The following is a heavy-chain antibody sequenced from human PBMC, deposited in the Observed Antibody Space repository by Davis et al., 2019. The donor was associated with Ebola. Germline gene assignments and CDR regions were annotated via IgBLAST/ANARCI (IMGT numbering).Heavy chain of an antibody. J-gene: IGHJ6*04. CDR1: GYPIRRNYY. CDR2: IYHSGKS. V-gene: IGHV4-38-2*02. CDR3: ARGDSSDGMDV. Sequence: MPSETLSLTCTVSGYPIRRNYYWGWIRQPPGKGLEWIGSIYHSGKSYNNPSLKSRVTISVDTSKNHISLNLSSVTAADTAVYYCARGDSSDGMDVWGKGTTVTVSS. D-gene: IGHD3-22*01.